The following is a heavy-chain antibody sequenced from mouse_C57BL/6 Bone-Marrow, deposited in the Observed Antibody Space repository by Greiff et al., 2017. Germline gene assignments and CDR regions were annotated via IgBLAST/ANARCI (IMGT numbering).Heavy chain of an antibody. J-gene: IGHJ3*01. CDR3: ARFAITTVQRGFAY. V-gene: IGHV1-64*01. CDR1: GYTFTSYW. CDR2: IHPNSGST. Sequence: QVQLKQPGAELVKPGASVKLSCKASGYTFTSYWMHWVKQRPGQGLEWIGMIHPNSGSTNYNEKFKSKATLTVDKSSSTAYMQLSSLTSEDSAVYYCARFAITTVQRGFAYWGQGTLVTVSA. D-gene: IGHD1-1*01.